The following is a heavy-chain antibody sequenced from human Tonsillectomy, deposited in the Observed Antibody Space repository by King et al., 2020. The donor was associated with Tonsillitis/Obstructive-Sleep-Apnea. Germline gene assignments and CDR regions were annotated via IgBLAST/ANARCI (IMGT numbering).Heavy chain of an antibody. V-gene: IGHV5-51*01. J-gene: IGHJ3*02. D-gene: IGHD3-22*01. Sequence: LQLVQSGAEVKKPGESLKISGKGSGYSFNSYWIGWGRLIPGKGLEWVGRIYPGDSDTRYSPSLQGPVPLSTEKSLSPAYPQWGNLKASDTAIYYCARREDYYDSSGFYAWALDIWGQGTVVTVSS. CDR1: GYSFNSYW. CDR2: IYPGDSDT. CDR3: ARREDYYDSSGFYAWALDI.